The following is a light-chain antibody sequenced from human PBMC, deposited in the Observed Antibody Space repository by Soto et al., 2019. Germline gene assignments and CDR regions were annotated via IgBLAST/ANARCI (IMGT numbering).Light chain of an antibody. J-gene: IGKJ2*01. Sequence: EIVLTQSPGTLSLSPGESATLSCRASHSISSNFLAWYQQRPGQAPRLLIYGASSRATGIPGRFRGSGSETDFTLTINRLEPEDFAVYYCQQYGGSPMYTFGQGTKLEIK. CDR3: QQYGGSPMYT. CDR2: GAS. V-gene: IGKV3-20*01. CDR1: HSISSNF.